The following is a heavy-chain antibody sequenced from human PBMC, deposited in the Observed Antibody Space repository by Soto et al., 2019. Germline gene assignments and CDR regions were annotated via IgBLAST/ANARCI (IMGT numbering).Heavy chain of an antibody. Sequence: ASVKVSCKVSGYTLTELSIHWVQQAPGKGLEWMGGFDPEDGNTIYAQKFQGRVTMTTDTSTDTAYMELRSLRSDDTAVYYCARDLPYSSGAGWLDPWGQGTLVTVSS. CDR2: FDPEDGNT. V-gene: IGHV1-24*01. CDR3: ARDLPYSSGAGWLDP. CDR1: GYTLTELS. J-gene: IGHJ5*02. D-gene: IGHD6-19*01.